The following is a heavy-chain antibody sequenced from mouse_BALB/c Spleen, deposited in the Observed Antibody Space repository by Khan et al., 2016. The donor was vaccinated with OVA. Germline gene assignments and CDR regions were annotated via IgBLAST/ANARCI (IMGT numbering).Heavy chain of an antibody. D-gene: IGHD1-1*01. CDR2: IDPFNGGT. CDR1: GYSFSTYY. CDR3: ARHGSTSWFAY. V-gene: IGHV1S135*01. Sequence: VQLQQPGPELMKPGASVKISCKASGYSFSTYYIHWVTRSHGKTLEWIGYIDPFNGGTTYNQTFKGKATLTVDKSSSTAYMHLTSLTSEDSAVYYCARHGSTSWFAYWGQGTLVTVSA. J-gene: IGHJ3*01.